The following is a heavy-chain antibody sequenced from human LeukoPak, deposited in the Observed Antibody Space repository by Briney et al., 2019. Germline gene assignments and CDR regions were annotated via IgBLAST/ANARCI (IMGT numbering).Heavy chain of an antibody. CDR1: GGTFSSYA. J-gene: IGHJ4*02. CDR2: IIPIFGTA. V-gene: IGHV1-69*05. Sequence: SVKVSCKASGGTFSSYAIRWVRQAPGQGLEWMGRIIPIFGTANYAQKFQGRVTITTDESTSTAYMELSSLRSEDTAVYYCARDGGYYYDSYFDYWGQGTLVTVSS. CDR3: ARDGGYYYDSYFDY. D-gene: IGHD3-22*01.